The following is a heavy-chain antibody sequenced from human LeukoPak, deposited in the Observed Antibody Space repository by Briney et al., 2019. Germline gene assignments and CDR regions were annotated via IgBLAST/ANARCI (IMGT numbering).Heavy chain of an antibody. CDR3: ARVQYAAGSYYMDV. CDR2: IYTSGST. D-gene: IGHD2-15*01. Sequence: SETLSLTCTVSGGSISSYYWSWIRQPAGKGLERIVRIYTSGSTNYNPSLKSRVTISVDTSTNQFSLKLSSVTAADTAVYYCARVQYAAGSYYMDVWGEGTTVTVSS. CDR1: GGSISSYY. V-gene: IGHV4-4*07. J-gene: IGHJ6*03.